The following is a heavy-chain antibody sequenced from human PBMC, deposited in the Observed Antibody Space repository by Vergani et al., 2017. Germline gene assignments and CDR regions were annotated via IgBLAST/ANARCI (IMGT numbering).Heavy chain of an antibody. CDR3: ARDLTDVGTILGFYYMDV. Sequence: QVQLVQSGAEVKKPGSSVKVSCKASGGTFSSYAISWVRQAPGQGLEWMGGIIPIFGTENYAQKFQGRVTITADESTRTAYMVLSSLRSVDTAVYYCARDLTDVGTILGFYYMDVWGKGTTVTVSS. D-gene: IGHD3-3*01. V-gene: IGHV1-69*01. CDR1: GGTFSSYA. CDR2: IIPIFGTE. J-gene: IGHJ6*03.